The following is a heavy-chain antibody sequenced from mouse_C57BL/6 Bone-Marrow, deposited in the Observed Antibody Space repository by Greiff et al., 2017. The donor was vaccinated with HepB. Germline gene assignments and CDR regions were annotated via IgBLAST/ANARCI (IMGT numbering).Heavy chain of an antibody. V-gene: IGHV1-4*01. Sequence: QVQLQQSGAELARPGASVKMSCKASGYTFTSYTMHWVKQRPGQGLEWIGYINPSSGYTKYNQKFKDKATLTADKSSSTAYMQLSSLTSEDSAVYYCARYPPLITTVVDYFDYWGQGTTLTVSS. J-gene: IGHJ2*01. CDR1: GYTFTSYT. CDR3: ARYPPLITTVVDYFDY. D-gene: IGHD1-1*01. CDR2: INPSSGYT.